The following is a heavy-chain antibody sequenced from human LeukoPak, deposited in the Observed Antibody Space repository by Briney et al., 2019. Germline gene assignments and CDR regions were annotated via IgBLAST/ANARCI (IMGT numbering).Heavy chain of an antibody. CDR3: ARRDVGATIDY. J-gene: IGHJ4*02. V-gene: IGHV4-39*01. CDR1: GDSISSSRFY. D-gene: IGHD1-26*01. CDR2: ILYTGRT. Sequence: PSETLSLTCTVSGDSISSSRFYWAWIRQPPGKGLEWIGSILYTGRTFYNPSLKSRVTISVDTSKNQFSLRLGSVTASDTAVYYCARRDVGATIDYWGQGTLVTVSP.